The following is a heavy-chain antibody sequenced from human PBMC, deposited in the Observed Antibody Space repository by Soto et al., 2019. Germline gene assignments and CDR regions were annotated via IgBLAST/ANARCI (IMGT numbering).Heavy chain of an antibody. CDR3: ARQPYYYKYMDV. CDR2: IYNSGST. V-gene: IGHV4-59*08. Sequence: PSETLSLTCTVSGLSISNYYWSWIRQPPGKGLEWIGYIYNSGSTNYNPSLKSRVTISVDTSKNQFSLRLSSVTATDTAVYYCARQPYYYKYMDVWGKGTTVTVSS. J-gene: IGHJ6*03. CDR1: GLSISNYY.